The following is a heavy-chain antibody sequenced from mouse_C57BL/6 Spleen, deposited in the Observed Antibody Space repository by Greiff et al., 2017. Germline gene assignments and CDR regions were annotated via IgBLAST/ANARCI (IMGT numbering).Heavy chain of an antibody. CDR1: GYTFTSYW. CDR3: ARGLGRG. CDR2: IDPSDSYT. Sequence: VQLQQPGAELVKPGASVKLSCKASGYTFTSYWMQWVKQRPGQGLEWIGEIDPSDSYTNYNQKFKGKATLTVDTSSSTAYMQRSSLTSEDSAVYYCARGLGRGWGEGATLTVSS. D-gene: IGHD4-1*01. V-gene: IGHV1-50*01. J-gene: IGHJ2*01.